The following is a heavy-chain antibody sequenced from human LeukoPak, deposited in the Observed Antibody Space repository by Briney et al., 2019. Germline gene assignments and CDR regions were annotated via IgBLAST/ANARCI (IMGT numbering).Heavy chain of an antibody. Sequence: GGSLRLSCAASGFTFSSYSMNWVRQAPGKGLEWVANIKPEGSEKYYVDSVKGRFTISRDNAKNSLYLQMNSLRAEDTAVYYCTRNRGLDVWGQGTTVTVSS. CDR2: IKPEGSEK. CDR3: TRNRGLDV. V-gene: IGHV3-7*01. J-gene: IGHJ6*02. D-gene: IGHD6-25*01. CDR1: GFTFSSYS.